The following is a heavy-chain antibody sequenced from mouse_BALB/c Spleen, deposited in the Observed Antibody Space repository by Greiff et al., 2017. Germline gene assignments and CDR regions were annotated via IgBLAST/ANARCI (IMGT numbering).Heavy chain of an antibody. CDR2: IYPGSGST. J-gene: IGHJ4*01. CDR3: SYAAYAMDY. CDR1: GYTFTSYW. D-gene: IGHD6-5*01. Sequence: LKQPGSELVRPGASVKLSCKASGYTFTSYWMHWVKQRPGQGLEWIGNIYPGSGSTNYDEKFKSKATLTVDTSSSTAYMQLSSLTSEDSAVYYCSYAAYAMDYWGQGTSVTVSS. V-gene: IGHV1S22*01.